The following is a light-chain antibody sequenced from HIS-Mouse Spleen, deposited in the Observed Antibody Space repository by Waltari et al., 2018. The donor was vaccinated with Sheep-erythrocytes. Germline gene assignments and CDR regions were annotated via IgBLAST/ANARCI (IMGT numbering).Light chain of an antibody. CDR3: SSYAGSNNWV. Sequence: QSALTQPPSASGSPGQSVPIPCTGTSSDVGGYNDVPWYQQHPGKAPKLMIYEVSKRPSGVPDRFSGSKSGNTASLTVSGLQAEDEADYYCSSYAGSNNWVFGGGTKLTVL. V-gene: IGLV2-8*01. CDR1: SSDVGGYND. J-gene: IGLJ3*02. CDR2: EVS.